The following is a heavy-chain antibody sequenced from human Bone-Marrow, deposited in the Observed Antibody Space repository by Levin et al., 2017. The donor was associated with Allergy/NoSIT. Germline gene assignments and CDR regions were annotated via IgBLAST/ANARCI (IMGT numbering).Heavy chain of an antibody. CDR2: ISAYNGNT. J-gene: IGHJ6*02. D-gene: IGHD3-3*01. Sequence: ASVKVSCKASGYTFTNYGISWVRQAPGQGLEWVGWISAYNGNTNSAQKFLGRVTMTTDTSTTTAYMELRSLRSDDTAVYYCARDVPVPGVTIFGVAITSPVAEKDYYGMDVWGQGTTVIVSS. V-gene: IGHV1-18*01. CDR3: ARDVPVPGVTIFGVAITSPVAEKDYYGMDV. CDR1: GYTFTNYG.